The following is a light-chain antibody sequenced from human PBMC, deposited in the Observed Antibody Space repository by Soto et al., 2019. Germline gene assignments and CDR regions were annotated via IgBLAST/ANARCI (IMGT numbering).Light chain of an antibody. J-gene: IGLJ1*01. CDR1: RSDVGGYNH. CDR2: EVS. V-gene: IGLV2-14*01. CDR3: ATWDDSLKTYV. Sequence: QSALTQPASVSGSPGQSITISCTGSRSDVGGYNHVSWYQQHPGKAPKLIIYEVSDRPSGVSNRFSGSKSGNTASLTISGLQAEDEAEYYCATWDDSLKTYVFGNGTKLTVL.